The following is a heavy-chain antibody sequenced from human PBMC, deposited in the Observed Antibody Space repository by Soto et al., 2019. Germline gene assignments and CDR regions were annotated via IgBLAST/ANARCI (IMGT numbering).Heavy chain of an antibody. CDR3: ARDLGQSEQQLAPRSNWFDP. Sequence: ASVKVSCKASGGTFSSYTISWVRQAPGQGLEWMGWISAYNGNTNYAQKLQGRVTMTTDTSTCTAYMELRSLRSEDTAVYYCARDLGQSEQQLAPRSNWFDPWSQGTLVTVSS. D-gene: IGHD6-13*01. CDR1: GGTFSSYT. J-gene: IGHJ5*02. V-gene: IGHV1-18*01. CDR2: ISAYNGNT.